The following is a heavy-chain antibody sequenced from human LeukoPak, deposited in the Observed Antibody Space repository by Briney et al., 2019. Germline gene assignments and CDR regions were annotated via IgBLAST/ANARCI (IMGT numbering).Heavy chain of an antibody. CDR1: GYSFTTYW. Sequence: GESLQISCKASGYSFTTYWIAWVRQQSGKGLEWMGVIYPGDSGTRYSPSFQGLVTISADKSINTAYLQWSSLKASDTAMYFCARPYSTSSYDGFDIWGQGTMVTVSS. CDR2: IYPGDSGT. J-gene: IGHJ3*02. D-gene: IGHD6-6*01. V-gene: IGHV5-51*01. CDR3: ARPYSTSSYDGFDI.